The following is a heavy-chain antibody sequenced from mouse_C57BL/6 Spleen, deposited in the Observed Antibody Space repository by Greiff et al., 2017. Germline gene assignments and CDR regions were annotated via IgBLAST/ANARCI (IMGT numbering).Heavy chain of an antibody. CDR3: ALTTVVSYWFVDY. D-gene: IGHD1-1*01. CDR1: GYTFTSYW. J-gene: IGHJ1*03. V-gene: IGHV1-53*01. CDR2: INPSNGGT. Sequence: QVQLQQPGTELVKPGASVKLSCKASGYTFTSYWMHWVQPRPGQGLAWIGNINPSNGGTNYNEKFKSKATLTVDKSSSTAYMQLSSLASEDSAVYYCALTTVVSYWFVDYWGTGTTVTVSS.